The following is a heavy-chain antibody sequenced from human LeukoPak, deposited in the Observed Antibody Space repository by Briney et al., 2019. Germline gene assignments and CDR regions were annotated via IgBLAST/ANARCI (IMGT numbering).Heavy chain of an antibody. V-gene: IGHV1-8*01. J-gene: IGHJ3*02. CDR1: GYTFTSYD. D-gene: IGHD6-19*01. Sequence: ASVKVSCKASGYTFTSYDINWVRQATGQGLEWMGWMNPNSGNTGYAQKFQGRVTMTRNTSISTAYMELSSLRSEDTAVYYCARREAVAGKNAFDIWGQGTMVTVSS. CDR2: MNPNSGNT. CDR3: ARREAVAGKNAFDI.